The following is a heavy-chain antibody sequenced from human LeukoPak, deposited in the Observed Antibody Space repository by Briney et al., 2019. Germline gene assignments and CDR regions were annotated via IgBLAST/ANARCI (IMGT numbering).Heavy chain of an antibody. CDR3: ARGGSWYVFDY. CDR1: GFTFDDYA. J-gene: IGHJ4*02. D-gene: IGHD6-13*01. CDR2: ISWNSGSI. V-gene: IGHV3-9*01. Sequence: PGGSLRLSCAASGFTFDDYAMHWVRQAPGKGLEWVSGISWNSGSIGYADSVKGRFTISRDNAKNSLYLQMNSLRAEDTAVYYCARGGSWYVFDYWGQGTLVTVSS.